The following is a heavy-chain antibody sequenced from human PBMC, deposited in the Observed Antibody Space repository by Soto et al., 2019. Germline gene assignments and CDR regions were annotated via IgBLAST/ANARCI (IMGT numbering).Heavy chain of an antibody. V-gene: IGHV4-59*01. CDR2: IYYSGST. D-gene: IGHD6-19*01. CDR1: GGSISSYY. CDR3: VREAGHLSY. Sequence: QVQLQESGPGLVKPSETLSLTCTVSGGSISSYYWSWIRQPPGKGLEWIGYIYYSGSTNYNPSLKSRVTISVDTSKNQFSLKLSSVTAADTAVYYCVREAGHLSYWGQGTLVTVSS. J-gene: IGHJ4*02.